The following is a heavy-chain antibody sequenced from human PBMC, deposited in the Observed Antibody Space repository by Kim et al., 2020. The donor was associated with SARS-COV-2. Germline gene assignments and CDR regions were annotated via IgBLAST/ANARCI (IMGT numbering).Heavy chain of an antibody. D-gene: IGHD4-17*01. J-gene: IGHJ4*02. Sequence: SVKVSCKASGGTLSSYAISWVRQAPGQGLEWMGGIIPIFGTANYAQKFQGRVTITADESTSTAYMELSSLRSEDTAVYYCARPRGMTTVTTGFDYVGQGTLVTVSS. V-gene: IGHV1-69*13. CDR1: GGTLSSYA. CDR2: IIPIFGTA. CDR3: ARPRGMTTVTTGFDY.